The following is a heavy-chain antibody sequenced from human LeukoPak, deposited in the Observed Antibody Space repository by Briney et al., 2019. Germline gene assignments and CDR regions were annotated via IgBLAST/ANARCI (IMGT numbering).Heavy chain of an antibody. CDR3: ARENIDAFDI. CDR1: GFTFSDYY. Sequence: GGSLRLSCAASGFTFSDYYMSWVRQAPGKGLEWVSVIYSGGSTYYADSVKGRFTISRDNSKNTLYLQMNSLRAEDTAVYYCARENIDAFDIWGQGTMVTVSS. CDR2: IYSGGST. V-gene: IGHV3-53*01. J-gene: IGHJ3*02. D-gene: IGHD1/OR15-1a*01.